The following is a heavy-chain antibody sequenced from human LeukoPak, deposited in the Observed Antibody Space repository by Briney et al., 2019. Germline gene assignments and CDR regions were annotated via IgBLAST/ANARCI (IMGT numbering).Heavy chain of an antibody. CDR1: GGSISSVRYY. Sequence: PSQTLSLTCTVAGGSISSVRYYWSWIRQPAGKGLEWFGRIFTRGSTNYNPSLKSRVTISVDTSKNQFSLKLSSVTAADTAVYYCARASPIFGVVKFYYYYYYMDVWGKGTTVTVSS. D-gene: IGHD3-3*01. CDR3: ARASPIFGVVKFYYYYYYMDV. CDR2: IFTRGST. V-gene: IGHV4-61*02. J-gene: IGHJ6*03.